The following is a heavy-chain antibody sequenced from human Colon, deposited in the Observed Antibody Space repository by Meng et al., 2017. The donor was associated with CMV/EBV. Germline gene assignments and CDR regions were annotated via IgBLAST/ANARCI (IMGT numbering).Heavy chain of an antibody. D-gene: IGHD5-18*01. J-gene: IGHJ4*02. CDR1: GDSINRNTYN. CDR2: VYYTEGT. V-gene: IGHV4-39*07. Sequence: QVQPQQGGAGLLKPSETLSLTCTVSGDSINRNTYNWGWIRQPPGKGLEWIGNVYYTEGTYYNPSLKSRVTISIDTSMNQFSLKLSSVTAADTAIYYCVRGGTAMVAHFDYWGQGALVTVSS. CDR3: VRGGTAMVAHFDY.